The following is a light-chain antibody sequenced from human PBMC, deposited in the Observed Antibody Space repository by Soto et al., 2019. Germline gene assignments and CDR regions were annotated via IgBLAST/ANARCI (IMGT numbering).Light chain of an antibody. V-gene: IGLV2-18*02. CDR2: EVS. CDR3: SSHTSNSTVV. J-gene: IGLJ2*01. CDR1: SSDVGSYSR. Sequence: QSALTQPPSVSGSPGQSVTISCTGTSSDVGSYSRVSWYQQPPGTAPKLIIYEVSNRPSGVPDRFSGSKSGNTASLTISGLQAEDEADYYCSSHTSNSTVVFGGGTKLTVL.